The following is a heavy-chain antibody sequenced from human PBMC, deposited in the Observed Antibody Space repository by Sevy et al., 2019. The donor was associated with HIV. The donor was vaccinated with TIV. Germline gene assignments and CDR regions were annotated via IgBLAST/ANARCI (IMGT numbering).Heavy chain of an antibody. CDR2: IRYDGSNK. V-gene: IGHV3-30*02. J-gene: IGHJ4*02. CDR1: GFTFSSYG. Sequence: GGSLRLSCAASGFTFSSYGMHWVRQAPGKGLEWVAFIRYDGSNKYYADSVKGRFTTSRDNSKNTLYLQMNSLRAEDTAVYYCAKSTIAARPLPDYWGQGTLVTVSS. D-gene: IGHD6-6*01. CDR3: AKSTIAARPLPDY.